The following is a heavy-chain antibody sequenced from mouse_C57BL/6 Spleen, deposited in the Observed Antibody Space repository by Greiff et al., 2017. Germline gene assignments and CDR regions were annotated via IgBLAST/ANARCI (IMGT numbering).Heavy chain of an antibody. D-gene: IGHD2-2*01. CDR2: INPNNGGT. Sequence: EVQLQQSGPELVKPGASVKISCKASGYTFTDYYMNWVKQSHGKSLEWIGDINPNNGGTSYNQKFKGKATLTVDKSSSTAYMELRSLTSEDSAVYYCARGIYYGYDVMDYWGQGTSVTVSS. J-gene: IGHJ4*01. CDR3: ARGIYYGYDVMDY. V-gene: IGHV1-26*01. CDR1: GYTFTDYY.